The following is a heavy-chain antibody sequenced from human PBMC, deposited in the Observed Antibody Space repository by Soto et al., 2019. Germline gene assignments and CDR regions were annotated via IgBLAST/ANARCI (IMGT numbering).Heavy chain of an antibody. CDR3: ANLGYCSGGSCYADYYYGMDV. CDR2: ISWNSGSI. CDR1: GFTFDDYA. V-gene: IGHV3-9*01. D-gene: IGHD2-15*01. J-gene: IGHJ6*02. Sequence: EVQLVESGGGLVQPGRSLRLSCAASGFTFDDYAMHWVRQAPGKGLEWVSGISWNSGSIGYADSVKGRFTISRDNAKXFLPLXXNSLRAEDTALYYCANLGYCSGGSCYADYYYGMDVWGQGTTVTVSS.